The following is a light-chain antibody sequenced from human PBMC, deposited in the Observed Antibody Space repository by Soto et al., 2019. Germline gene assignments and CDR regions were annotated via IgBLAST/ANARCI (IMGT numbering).Light chain of an antibody. CDR1: SSDVGGYNY. CDR3: SSYTRSSTVI. Sequence: QSALTQPASVSGSPGQSITISCTGTSSDVGGYNYVSWYQQHPGKAPKLMIYDVSNRPSGVSNRFSGSKSGNTASLSISGLQAEDEADYYCSSYTRSSTVIFGGGTQLTFL. J-gene: IGLJ2*01. CDR2: DVS. V-gene: IGLV2-14*03.